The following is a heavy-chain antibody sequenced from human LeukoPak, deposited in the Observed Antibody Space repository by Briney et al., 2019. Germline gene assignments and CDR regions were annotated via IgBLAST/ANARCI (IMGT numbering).Heavy chain of an antibody. CDR3: VARFHSSGYYYMDY. J-gene: IGHJ4*02. CDR1: GFTFSSYA. Sequence: GGSLRLSCAASGFTFSSYAMSWVRQAPGKGLEWVSAISGSGGSTYYADSVKGRFTISRDNSKSTLYLQMNSLRAEDTAVYYCVARFHSSGYYYMDYWGQGTLVTVSS. V-gene: IGHV3-23*01. CDR2: ISGSGGST. D-gene: IGHD3-22*01.